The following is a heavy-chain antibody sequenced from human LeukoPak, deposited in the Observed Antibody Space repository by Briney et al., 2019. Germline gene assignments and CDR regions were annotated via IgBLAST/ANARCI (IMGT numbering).Heavy chain of an antibody. Sequence: GGSLRLSCVVSGFTFSNYWMTWVRQAPGKGLEWVANIQQDGSEKYYVDSVKGRFTIFRDNAKNSVYLRMNSLRAEDAAVYYCARFGYSHGYGWGGGYYYYYMDVWGKGTTDTVSS. V-gene: IGHV3-7*01. D-gene: IGHD5-18*01. J-gene: IGHJ6*03. CDR3: ARFGYSHGYGWGGGYYYYYMDV. CDR2: IQQDGSEK. CDR1: GFTFSNYW.